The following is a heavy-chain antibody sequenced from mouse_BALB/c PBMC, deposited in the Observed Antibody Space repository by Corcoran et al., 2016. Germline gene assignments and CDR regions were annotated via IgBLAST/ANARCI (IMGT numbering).Heavy chain of an antibody. Sequence: QIQLVQSGPELKKPGETVKISCKASGYTFTNYGMNWVKQAPGKGLKWMVWINTYTGEPTYADDFKGRFAFSLVTSASTAYLQINNLKNEDTATYFCARFYSDYRDFDYWGQGTTLTVSS. V-gene: IGHV9-3-1*01. CDR2: INTYTGEP. J-gene: IGHJ2*01. D-gene: IGHD2-4*01. CDR3: ARFYSDYRDFDY. CDR1: GYTFTNYG.